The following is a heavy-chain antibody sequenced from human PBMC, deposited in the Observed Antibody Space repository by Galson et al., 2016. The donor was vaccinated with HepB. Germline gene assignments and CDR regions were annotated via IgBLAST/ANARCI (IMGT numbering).Heavy chain of an antibody. V-gene: IGHV1-3*01. J-gene: IGHJ4*02. CDR1: GYTFTSHD. D-gene: IGHD3/OR15-3a*01. CDR3: ARDDATDGPIILDY. Sequence: SVKVSCKAFGYTFTSHDITWVRQAPGQGLEWMGWINDGDGSALHSQRFQGRVTFTRDTSASTAYMELSSLIFEDTAVYFCARDDATDGPIILDYWGQGTLVTVSS. CDR2: INDGDGSA.